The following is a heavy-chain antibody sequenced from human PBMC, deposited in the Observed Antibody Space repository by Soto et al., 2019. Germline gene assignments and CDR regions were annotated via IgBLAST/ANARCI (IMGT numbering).Heavy chain of an antibody. CDR1: GYTFTSYG. CDR3: ARDPSERGNSYDAFDI. CDR2: ISAYNGNT. D-gene: IGHD4-4*01. V-gene: IGHV1-18*01. J-gene: IGHJ3*02. Sequence: ASVKVSCKASGYTFTSYGISWVRQAPGQGLEWMGWISAYNGNTNYAQKLQGRVTMTTDTSTSTAYMELRSLRSDDTAVYYCARDPSERGNSYDAFDIWGQATMVTVSS.